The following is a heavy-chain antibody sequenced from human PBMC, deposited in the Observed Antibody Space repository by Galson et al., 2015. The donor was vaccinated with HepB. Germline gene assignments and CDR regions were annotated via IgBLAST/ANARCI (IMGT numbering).Heavy chain of an antibody. J-gene: IGHJ3*02. Sequence: SLRLSCAASGFSFRTYWMSWVRQAPGKGLEWVATISSSSSYIYYADSVKGRFTISRDNAKNSLYLQMNSLRAEDTAVYYCGGVKGDIWGQGTMVTVSS. V-gene: IGHV3-21*01. D-gene: IGHD3-10*01. CDR3: GGVKGDI. CDR2: ISSSSSYI. CDR1: GFSFRTYW.